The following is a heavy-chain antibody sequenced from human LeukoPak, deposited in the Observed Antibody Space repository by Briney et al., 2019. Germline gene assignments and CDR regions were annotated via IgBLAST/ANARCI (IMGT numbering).Heavy chain of an antibody. J-gene: IGHJ4*02. Sequence: GGSLRLSCAASGFTFSSYAMHWVRQAPGKGLEWVAVISYDGSNKYYADSVKGRFTISRDNSKNTLYLQMNSLRAEDTAVYYCARESPTYYYDSSGYLPPYSDYWGQGTLVTVSS. CDR3: ARESPTYYYDSSGYLPPYSDY. CDR2: ISYDGSNK. D-gene: IGHD3-22*01. CDR1: GFTFSSYA. V-gene: IGHV3-30-3*01.